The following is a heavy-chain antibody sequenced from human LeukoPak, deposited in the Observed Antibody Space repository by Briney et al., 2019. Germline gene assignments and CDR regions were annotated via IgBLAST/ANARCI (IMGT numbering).Heavy chain of an antibody. J-gene: IGHJ4*02. CDR1: GFTFDDYA. Sequence: GGSLRLSCAASGFTFDDYAMHWVRQAPGKGLEWVSGISWNSGSIGYADSVKGRFTISRDNAKNSLYLQMNSLRAEDMALYYCAKDIESGIAAAGSFDYWGQGTLVTVSS. CDR2: ISWNSGSI. D-gene: IGHD6-13*01. CDR3: AKDIESGIAAAGSFDY. V-gene: IGHV3-9*03.